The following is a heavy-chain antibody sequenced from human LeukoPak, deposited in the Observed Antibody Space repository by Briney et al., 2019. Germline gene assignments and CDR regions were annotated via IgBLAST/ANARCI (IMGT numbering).Heavy chain of an antibody. V-gene: IGHV3-21*01. CDR3: ARGRSSSWPIDY. D-gene: IGHD6-13*01. CDR2: ISSSSSYI. CDR1: GFTFSRYG. Sequence: GGSLRLSCAASGFTFSRYGMHWVRQAPGKGLEWVSSISSSSSYIYYADSVKGRFTISRDNAKNSLYLQMNSLRAEDTAVYYCARGRSSSWPIDYWGQGTLVTVSS. J-gene: IGHJ4*02.